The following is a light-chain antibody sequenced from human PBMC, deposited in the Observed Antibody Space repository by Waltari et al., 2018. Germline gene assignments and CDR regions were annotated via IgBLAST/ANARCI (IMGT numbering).Light chain of an antibody. CDR1: PSVLSSSNNKNY. J-gene: IGKJ4*01. CDR3: QQYYSTPLT. V-gene: IGKV4-1*01. CDR2: WAS. Sequence: DIVMTQSPDYLAVPLGERATINCKSSPSVLSSSNNKNYFAWSQQKPGPPPKLLIYWASTRESGVPDRFSGSGSGTDFTLTISSLQAEDVAVYYCQQYYSTPLTFGGGTKVEIK.